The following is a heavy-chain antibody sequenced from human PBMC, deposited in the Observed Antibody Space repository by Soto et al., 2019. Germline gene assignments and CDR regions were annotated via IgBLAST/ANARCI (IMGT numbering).Heavy chain of an antibody. V-gene: IGHV4-34*01. J-gene: IGHJ6*02. CDR3: ARAGCSGGSCYFWYYYGMDV. D-gene: IGHD2-15*01. Sequence: PSETLSLTCAVYGGSFSGYYWSWIRQPPGKGLEWIGEINHSGSTNYNPSLKSRVTISVDTSKNQFSLKLSSVTAADTAVYYCARAGCSGGSCYFWYYYGMDVWGQGTTVTVSS. CDR1: GGSFSGYY. CDR2: INHSGST.